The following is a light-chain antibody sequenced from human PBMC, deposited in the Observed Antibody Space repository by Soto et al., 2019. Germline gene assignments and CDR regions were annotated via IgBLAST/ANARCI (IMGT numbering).Light chain of an antibody. J-gene: IGKJ3*01. V-gene: IGKV1-39*01. CDR1: QSISTY. CDR3: QQTYIVPLA. Sequence: DIQMTQSPPSLSASVGDRVTITCRASQSISTYLHWYQQKPGKPPKVLIYDASTLQSGVPSRFSGGVSGTDFTLSISSRQPEDFAIYYCQQTYIVPLAFGPGTRVDI. CDR2: DAS.